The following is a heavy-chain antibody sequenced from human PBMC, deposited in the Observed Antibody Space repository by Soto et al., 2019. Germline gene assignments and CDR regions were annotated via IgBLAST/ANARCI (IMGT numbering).Heavy chain of an antibody. D-gene: IGHD2-21*01. V-gene: IGHV1-69*12. CDR3: ARSGVVVNAFDI. Sequence: QVQLVQSGAEVKKPGSSVKVSCKVSGGTFNYYAINWVRQAPGQGLEWMGGIVPITGTTNYAQKFQGRVTITADEATSTADMELRSLRSEDTAVYYCARSGVVVNAFDIWGQGTLVTVSS. CDR2: IVPITGTT. J-gene: IGHJ3*02. CDR1: GGTFNYYA.